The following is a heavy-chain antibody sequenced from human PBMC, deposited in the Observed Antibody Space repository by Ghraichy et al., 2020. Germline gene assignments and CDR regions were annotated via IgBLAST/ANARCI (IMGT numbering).Heavy chain of an antibody. CDR3: ASSRPSGYCSGGSCYYFDY. Sequence: SLKVSCKASGGTFSSYAISWVRQAPGQGLEWMGGIIPIFGTANYAQKFQGRVTITADESTSTAYMELSSLRSEDTAVYYCASSRPSGYCSGGSCYYFDYWGQGTLVTVSS. CDR2: IIPIFGTA. V-gene: IGHV1-69*13. D-gene: IGHD2-15*01. CDR1: GGTFSSYA. J-gene: IGHJ4*02.